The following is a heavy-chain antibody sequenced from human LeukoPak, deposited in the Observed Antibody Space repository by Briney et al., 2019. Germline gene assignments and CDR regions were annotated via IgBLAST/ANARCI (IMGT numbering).Heavy chain of an antibody. CDR1: AYIFTIYD. CDR2: VSINSGSS. J-gene: IGHJ4*02. CDR3: ARGPPESTTSDY. Sequence: GASVTVSFTSSAYIFTIYDNSWMRHAPAQRLERIWLVSINSGSSGYAQKFQGRVTMTRSTSTRTAYMELRSLTSEDTAVYYCARGPPESTTSDYWGQGTLVTVSS. V-gene: IGHV1-8*01. D-gene: IGHD2-2*01.